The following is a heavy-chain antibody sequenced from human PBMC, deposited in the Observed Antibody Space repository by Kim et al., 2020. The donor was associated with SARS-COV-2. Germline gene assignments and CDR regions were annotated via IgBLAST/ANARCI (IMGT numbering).Heavy chain of an antibody. D-gene: IGHD3-10*01. J-gene: IGHJ4*02. CDR2: IYYSGST. CDR1: GGSISSYY. Sequence: SETLSLTCTVSGGSISSYYWSWIRQPPGKGLEWIGYIYYSGSTNYNPSLKSRVTISVDTSKNQFSLKLSSVTAADTAVYYCARARSSVLLWFGEPRNLLFDYWGQGTLVTVSS. V-gene: IGHV4-59*13. CDR3: ARARSSVLLWFGEPRNLLFDY.